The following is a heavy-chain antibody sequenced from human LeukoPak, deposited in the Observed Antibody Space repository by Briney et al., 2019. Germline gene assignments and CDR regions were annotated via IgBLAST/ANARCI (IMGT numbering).Heavy chain of an antibody. Sequence: GGSLRLSCAASGFTFSSYSMNWVRQAPGKGLEWVSYISSSGSTIYYADSVKGRFTISRDNAKNSLYLQMNSLRAEDTAVYYCARSIKGIAAAGTRSWFDPWGQGTLVTVSS. V-gene: IGHV3-48*04. CDR2: ISSSGSTI. CDR1: GFTFSSYS. J-gene: IGHJ5*02. D-gene: IGHD6-13*01. CDR3: ARSIKGIAAAGTRSWFDP.